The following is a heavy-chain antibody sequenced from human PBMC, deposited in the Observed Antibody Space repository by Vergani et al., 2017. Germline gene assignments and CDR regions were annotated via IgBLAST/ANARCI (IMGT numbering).Heavy chain of an antibody. CDR2: IIPIFGTA. Sequence: QVQLVQSGAEVKKPGSSVKVSCKASGGTFSSYAISWVRQAPGQGLEWMGGIIPIFGTANYAQKFQGRVTITADESTSTAYMELSSLRSEDTAVYYCARASLVFSSGYDLGSGVGYYYYYMDVWGKGTTVTVSS. CDR1: GGTFSSYA. CDR3: ARASLVFSSGYDLGSGVGYYYYYMDV. V-gene: IGHV1-69*01. D-gene: IGHD5-12*01. J-gene: IGHJ6*03.